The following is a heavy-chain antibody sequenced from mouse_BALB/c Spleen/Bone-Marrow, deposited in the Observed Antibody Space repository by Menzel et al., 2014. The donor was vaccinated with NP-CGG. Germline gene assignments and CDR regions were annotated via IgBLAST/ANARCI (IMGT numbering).Heavy chain of an antibody. CDR2: INPDSNTI. CDR1: GFDFSRYW. Sequence: EVHLVESGGGLVQPGGSLKLSCAASGFDFSRYWMSWVRQAPGKGLEWIGEINPDSNTINYTPSLKDEFIISRDNAKNTLYLQMSKVRSEDTALYYCARLNYYGNLFVWGAGTTVTVSS. V-gene: IGHV4-1*02. J-gene: IGHJ1*01. D-gene: IGHD1-1*01. CDR3: ARLNYYGNLFV.